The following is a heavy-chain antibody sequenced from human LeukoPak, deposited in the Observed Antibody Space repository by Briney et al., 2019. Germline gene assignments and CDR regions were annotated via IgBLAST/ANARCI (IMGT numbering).Heavy chain of an antibody. CDR3: ATTLDYGDYHFDY. V-gene: IGHV3-48*01. CDR2: ITSTGRPI. D-gene: IGHD4-17*01. CDR1: GFTFSKCG. J-gene: IGHJ4*02. Sequence: GGSLRLYCEASGFTFSKCGMNWVRQAPGKGLEWISFITSTGRPIYYADSVKGRFTISRDNSKNTLYLQMNSLRAEDTAVYYCATTLDYGDYHFDYWGQGTLVSVSS.